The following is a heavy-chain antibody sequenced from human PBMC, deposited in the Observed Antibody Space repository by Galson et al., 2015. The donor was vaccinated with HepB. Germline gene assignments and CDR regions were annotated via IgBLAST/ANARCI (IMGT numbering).Heavy chain of an antibody. CDR1: GYTLTEFS. V-gene: IGHV1-24*01. Sequence: SVKVSCKVSGYTLTEFSMHWVRQAPGKGLEWMGGFDPEDGETIYAQKFQGRVTMTEDTSTDTAYMELSSLRSEDTAVYYCATFKMTTVTRHYYYYYMDVWGKGTTVTVSS. CDR2: FDPEDGET. D-gene: IGHD4-17*01. CDR3: ATFKMTTVTRHYYYYYMDV. J-gene: IGHJ6*03.